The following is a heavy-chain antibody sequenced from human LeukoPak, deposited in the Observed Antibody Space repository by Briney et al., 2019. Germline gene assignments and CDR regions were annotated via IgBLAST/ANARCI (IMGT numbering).Heavy chain of an antibody. V-gene: IGHV3-23*01. CDR2: ISGSGGST. Sequence: SGGSLRLSCAASGFTFSSYSMNWVRQAPGKGLEWVSAISGSGGSTYYADSVKGRFTISRDNSKNTLYLQMNSLRAEDTAVYYCAKAGYSSGWYCDYWGQGTLVTVSS. D-gene: IGHD6-19*01. J-gene: IGHJ4*02. CDR1: GFTFSSYS. CDR3: AKAGYSSGWYCDY.